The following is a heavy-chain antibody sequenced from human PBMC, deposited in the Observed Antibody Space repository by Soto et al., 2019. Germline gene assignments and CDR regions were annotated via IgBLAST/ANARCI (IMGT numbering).Heavy chain of an antibody. CDR3: ARGNHFKFAGFAF. D-gene: IGHD6-25*01. J-gene: IGHJ6*02. CDR1: GYTFSDFD. Sequence: QAHLEQSGAELKRPGASVKVSCKASGYTFSDFDINWLRQASGQGPEWMGWMNAKSGDTFFPQRFQGKFNMTWDTSLSAAYMNVGSLTSEDTAIYYCARGNHFKFAGFAFWVQVTTVAVS. CDR2: MNAKSGDT. V-gene: IGHV1-8*01.